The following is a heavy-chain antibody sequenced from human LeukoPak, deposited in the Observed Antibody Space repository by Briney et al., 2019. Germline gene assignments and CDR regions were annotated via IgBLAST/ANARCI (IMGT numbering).Heavy chain of an antibody. V-gene: IGHV3-48*01. Sequence: PGGSLRLPCIASGFTFSNYHMNWVRQAPGKGLEWISFISTSSSNVIYYADSVKGRFTISRDNAKNSLYLQMNSLRAEDTAVYYCARRDDFDYWGQGTLVTVSS. CDR1: GFTFSNYH. CDR2: ISTSSSNVI. CDR3: ARRDDFDY. D-gene: IGHD5-24*01. J-gene: IGHJ4*02.